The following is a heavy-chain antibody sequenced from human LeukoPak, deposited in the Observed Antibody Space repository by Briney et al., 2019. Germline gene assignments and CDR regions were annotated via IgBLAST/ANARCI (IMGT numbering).Heavy chain of an antibody. Sequence: NPGESLKISCKGSGYSFTSYWIGWVRQLPGKGLELMGIIYPGDSDTRYSPSFQGQVTISADKSISTAYLQWSSLKASDTAMYYCARKRGSSGWHTNYFDYWGQGTLVTVSS. D-gene: IGHD6-19*01. CDR1: GYSFTSYW. CDR2: IYPGDSDT. CDR3: ARKRGSSGWHTNYFDY. V-gene: IGHV5-51*01. J-gene: IGHJ4*02.